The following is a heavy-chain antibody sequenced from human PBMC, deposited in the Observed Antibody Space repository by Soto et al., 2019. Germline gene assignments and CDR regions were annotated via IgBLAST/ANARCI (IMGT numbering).Heavy chain of an antibody. CDR1: GGSISSYY. CDR2: IYYSGST. V-gene: IGHV4-59*01. CDR3: ARVKGGSGSYSYYYYYYGMDV. D-gene: IGHD3-10*01. Sequence: PSETLSLTCTVSGGSISSYYWSWIRQPPGKGLEWIGYIYYSGSTNYNPSLKSRVTISVDTSKNQFSLKLSSVTAADTAVYYCARVKGGSGSYSYYYYYYGMDVWGQGTTVTVS. J-gene: IGHJ6*02.